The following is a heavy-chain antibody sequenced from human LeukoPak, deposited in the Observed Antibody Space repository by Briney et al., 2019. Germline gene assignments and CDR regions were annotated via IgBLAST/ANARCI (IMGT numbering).Heavy chain of an antibody. J-gene: IGHJ4*02. CDR2: IYYSGRN. V-gene: IGHV4-59*12. D-gene: IGHD4-23*01. CDR1: GGSLSSYY. CDR3: ARDLIGGNFL. Sequence: PSETLSLTCTVSGGSLSSYYWSWVGQPPGKGVGWMGYIYYSGRNNDNASLTRRATVSVETSKNQFSLHLSSVTAADTAVYYCARDLIGGNFLRGQGTLVTVSS.